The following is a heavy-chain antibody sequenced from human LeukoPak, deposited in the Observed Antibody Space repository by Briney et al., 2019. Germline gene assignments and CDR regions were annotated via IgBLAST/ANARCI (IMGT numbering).Heavy chain of an antibody. Sequence: ASVKVSCKASGYTFTSYYMHWVRQAPGQGLEWMGIINPSGGSTSYAQKFQGRVTMTRDTSTSTVYMELSSLGSEDTAVYYCARAVNSGSYVANENDYWGQGTLVTVSS. CDR3: ARAVNSGSYVANENDY. CDR1: GYTFTSYY. V-gene: IGHV1-46*01. CDR2: INPSGGST. D-gene: IGHD1-26*01. J-gene: IGHJ4*02.